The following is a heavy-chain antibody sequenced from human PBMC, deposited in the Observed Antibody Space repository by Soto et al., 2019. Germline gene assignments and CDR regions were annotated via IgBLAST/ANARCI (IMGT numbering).Heavy chain of an antibody. CDR2: IYYSGST. J-gene: IGHJ4*02. D-gene: IGHD2-8*01. CDR1: GGSISSGGYY. Sequence: SETLSLTCTVSGGSISSGGYYWSWIRQHPGKGLEWIGYIYYSGSTYYNPSLKSRVTISVDTSKNQFSLKLSSVTAADTAVYYCASRYCTNGVCYFDYRGQGTLVTVSS. CDR3: ASRYCTNGVCYFDY. V-gene: IGHV4-31*03.